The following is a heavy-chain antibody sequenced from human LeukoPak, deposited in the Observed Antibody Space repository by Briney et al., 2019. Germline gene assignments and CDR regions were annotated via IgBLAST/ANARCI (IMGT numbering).Heavy chain of an antibody. CDR3: ASFSSSSWPGDDY. V-gene: IGHV3-48*03. D-gene: IGHD6-13*01. Sequence: PGGSLRLSCAASGFTFSSYEMNWVRQAPGKGLEWVSYISSSGSTIYYADSVKGRFTISRDNAKNSLYLQMNSLRAEDTAVYYCASFSSSSWPGDDYWGQGTLVTVSS. CDR2: ISSSGSTI. J-gene: IGHJ4*02. CDR1: GFTFSSYE.